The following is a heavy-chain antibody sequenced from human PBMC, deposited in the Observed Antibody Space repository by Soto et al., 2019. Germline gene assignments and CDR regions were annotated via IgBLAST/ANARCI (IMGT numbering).Heavy chain of an antibody. Sequence: EVQLVESGGGLVQPGGSLRLSCAASGFTFSSYSMNWVRQAPGKGLEWVSYISSSSSTIYYADSVKGRFTISRDNAKNSLYLQMNSLRDEDTAVYYCARDKRYFDWLDTNLYYYYGMDVWGQGTTITVSS. J-gene: IGHJ6*02. V-gene: IGHV3-48*02. CDR1: GFTFSSYS. CDR3: ARDKRYFDWLDTNLYYYYGMDV. CDR2: ISSSSSTI. D-gene: IGHD3-9*01.